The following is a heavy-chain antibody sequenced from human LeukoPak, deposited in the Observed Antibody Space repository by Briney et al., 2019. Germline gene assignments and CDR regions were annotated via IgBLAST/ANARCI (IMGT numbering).Heavy chain of an antibody. CDR2: FDPEDGET. J-gene: IGHJ6*02. Sequence: ASVKVSCKASGYTFTGYYMHWVRQAPGKGLEWMGGFDPEDGETIYAQKFQGRVTMTEDTSTDTAYMELSSLRSEDTAVYYCATVVGYYYYGMDVWGQGTTVTVSS. CDR1: GYTFTGYY. CDR3: ATVVGYYYYGMDV. V-gene: IGHV1-24*01.